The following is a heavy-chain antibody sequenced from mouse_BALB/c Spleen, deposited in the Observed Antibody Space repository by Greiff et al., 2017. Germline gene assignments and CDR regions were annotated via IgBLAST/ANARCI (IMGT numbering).Heavy chain of an antibody. CDR2: IRNKANGYTT. CDR1: GFTFTDYY. D-gene: IGHD2-10*01. Sequence: EVKVEESGGGLVQPGGSLRLSCATSGFTFTDYYMSWVRQPPGKALEWLGFIRNKANGYTTEYSASVKGRFTISRDNSQSILYLQMNTLRAEDSATYYCARDTYWAYWGQGTLVTVSA. CDR3: ARDTYWAY. V-gene: IGHV7-3*02. J-gene: IGHJ3*01.